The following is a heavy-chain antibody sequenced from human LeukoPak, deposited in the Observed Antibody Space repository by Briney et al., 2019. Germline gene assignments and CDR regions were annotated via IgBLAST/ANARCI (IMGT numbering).Heavy chain of an antibody. V-gene: IGHV3-53*01. Sequence: PGWSLRLSRPASGFTVSSNYMSYLRQAPGKGLAWVSVIYSGGSTYYADSVKGRFTIPRDNSKNTLYLQMNSLRAEDTAVYYCATLGYSSSWSFDYWGQGTLVTVSS. CDR2: IYSGGST. D-gene: IGHD6-13*01. CDR3: ATLGYSSSWSFDY. CDR1: GFTVSSNY. J-gene: IGHJ4*02.